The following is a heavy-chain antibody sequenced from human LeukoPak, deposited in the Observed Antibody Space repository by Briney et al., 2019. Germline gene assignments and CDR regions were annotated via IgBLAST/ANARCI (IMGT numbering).Heavy chain of an antibody. CDR3: ARDRRSSGYYYVPFDY. D-gene: IGHD3-22*01. V-gene: IGHV4-61*02. J-gene: IGHJ4*02. Sequence: PSETLSLTCTVSGGSISSGSYYWSWIRQPAGKGLECIGRIYTSGSTNYNPSRKSRVTISVDKSKNQFSLKLSSVTAADTAVYYCARDRRSSGYYYVPFDYWGQGTLVTVSS. CDR2: IYTSGST. CDR1: GGSISSGSYY.